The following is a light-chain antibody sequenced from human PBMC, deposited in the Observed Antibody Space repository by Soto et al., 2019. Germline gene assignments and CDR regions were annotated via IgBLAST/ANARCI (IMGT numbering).Light chain of an antibody. V-gene: IGKV3-15*01. CDR2: GAS. J-gene: IGKJ1*01. Sequence: EIVMTQSPATLSVSPGERATLSCRASQSVNSNLAWYQQKPCQAPRLLIYGASTRATGVPARFSGSGSGTEFTLTITSLQSEDFAVYYCQQYNNWPLTFGQGTKVEIK. CDR3: QQYNNWPLT. CDR1: QSVNSN.